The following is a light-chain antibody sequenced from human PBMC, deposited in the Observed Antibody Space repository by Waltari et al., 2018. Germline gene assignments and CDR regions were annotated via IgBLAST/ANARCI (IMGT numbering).Light chain of an antibody. Sequence: IVLTQSPAPLSLSPGESATLSCRASQSVSSYLSWYQQKPGQAPRLLIYESSNRATGIPARFSGSGSGTDFTLTISSLEPEDFAVYYCQQRSNWPSGTFGPGTKVDIK. CDR2: ESS. V-gene: IGKV3-11*01. J-gene: IGKJ3*01. CDR3: QQRSNWPSGT. CDR1: QSVSSY.